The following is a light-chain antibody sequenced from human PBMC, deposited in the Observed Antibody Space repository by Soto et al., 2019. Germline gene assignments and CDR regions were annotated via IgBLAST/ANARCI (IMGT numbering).Light chain of an antibody. CDR1: QSVSSSY. CDR3: HRHT. J-gene: IGKJ2*01. V-gene: IGKV3-20*01. Sequence: EIVLTQSPGTLSLSPGERATLSCRASQSVSSSYLAWYQQKPGQAPRLLIYGASSRATGIPDSFSGSGSGTDFTLTISSLEPEDFAVYYWHRHTFGQGTKLEIK. CDR2: GAS.